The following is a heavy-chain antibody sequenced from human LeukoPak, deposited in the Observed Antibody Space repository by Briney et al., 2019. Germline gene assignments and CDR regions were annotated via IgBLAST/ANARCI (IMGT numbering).Heavy chain of an antibody. CDR3: SRDPSYYDSTGSST. V-gene: IGHV1-24*01. D-gene: IGHD3-22*01. Sequence: ASVKVSCKVSGYTLTELSMHWVRQAPGKGLEWMGGVDPEDGETIYAQKFQGRVTITEDTSTDTAYMELRSLRSADTAVYNCSRDPSYYDSTGSSTGGRGTLVTVSS. CDR2: VDPEDGET. J-gene: IGHJ1*01. CDR1: GYTLTELS.